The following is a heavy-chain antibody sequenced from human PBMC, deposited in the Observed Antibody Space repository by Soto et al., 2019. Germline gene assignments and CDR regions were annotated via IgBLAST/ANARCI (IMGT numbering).Heavy chain of an antibody. CDR2: ISGSGGST. J-gene: IGHJ6*02. Sequence: EVQLLESGGGLVQPGGSLRLSCAASGFTFSSYAMSWVRQAPGKGLEWVSAISGSGGSTYYADSVKGRFTISRDNSKNTLYLQMISLRAEDTAVYYCAKRGYVDYGYYGMDVWGQGTTVTVSS. CDR3: AKRGYVDYGYYGMDV. CDR1: GFTFSSYA. D-gene: IGHD5-12*01. V-gene: IGHV3-23*01.